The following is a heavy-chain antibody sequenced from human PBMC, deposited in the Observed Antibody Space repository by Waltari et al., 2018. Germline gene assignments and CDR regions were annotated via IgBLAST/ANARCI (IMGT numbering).Heavy chain of an antibody. CDR2: IIPIFGTA. CDR3: ARAGITMARGPNYYYYMDV. CDR1: GGTFSSYA. Sequence: QVQLVQSGAEVKKPGSSVKVSCKASGGTFSSYAISWVRTAPGKGLEWMGGIIPIFGTANYAQKFQGRVTITADKSTSTAYMELSSLRSEDTAVYYCARAGITMARGPNYYYYMDVWGKGTTVTVSS. J-gene: IGHJ6*03. D-gene: IGHD3-10*01. V-gene: IGHV1-69*14.